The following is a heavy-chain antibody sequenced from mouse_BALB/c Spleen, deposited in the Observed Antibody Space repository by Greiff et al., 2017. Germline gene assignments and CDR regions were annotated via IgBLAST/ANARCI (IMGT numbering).Heavy chain of an antibody. CDR1: GYTFTSYW. D-gene: IGHD3-1*01. Sequence: QVQLQQPGAELVKPGASVKLSCKASGYTFTSYWMHWVKQRPGQGLEWIGEINPSNGRTNYNEKFKSKATLTVDKSSSTAYMQLSSLTSEDSAVYYCARQLGLLWFAYWGQGTLVTVSA. CDR3: ARQLGLLWFAY. J-gene: IGHJ3*01. CDR2: INPSNGRT. V-gene: IGHV1S81*02.